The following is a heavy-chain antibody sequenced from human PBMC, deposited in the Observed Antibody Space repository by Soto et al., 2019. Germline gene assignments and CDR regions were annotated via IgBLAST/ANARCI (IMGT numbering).Heavy chain of an antibody. D-gene: IGHD4-17*01. J-gene: IGHJ5*02. Sequence: PGGSLRLSCAASGFTFSSFWMHWVRQAPGKGLEWVSRASPDGTSTSYADSVKGRFTISRDNAKNTLLMQMNSLRAEDTAVYYCTRHGSGDYFLFDPWGQGTLVTVSS. V-gene: IGHV3-74*01. CDR3: TRHGSGDYFLFDP. CDR1: GFTFSSFW. CDR2: ASPDGTST.